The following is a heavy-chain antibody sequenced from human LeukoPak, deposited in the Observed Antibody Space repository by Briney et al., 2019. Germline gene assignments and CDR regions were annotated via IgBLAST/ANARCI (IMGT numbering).Heavy chain of an antibody. CDR2: PRNKANSYTT. CDR3: ARVAYCGGDCYPFGAFDI. D-gene: IGHD2-21*02. J-gene: IGHJ3*02. V-gene: IGHV3-72*01. CDR1: GFTFSDHY. Sequence: GGSLRLSCAASGFTFSDHYMDWVRQAPGKGLEWVGRPRNKANSYTTEYAASVKGRFTISRDDSKNSLYLQMNSLKTEDTAVYYCARVAYCGGDCYPFGAFDIWGQGTMVTVSS.